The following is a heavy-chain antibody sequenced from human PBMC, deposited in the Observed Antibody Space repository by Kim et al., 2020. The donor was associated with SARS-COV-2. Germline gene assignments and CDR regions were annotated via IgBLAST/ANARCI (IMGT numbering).Heavy chain of an antibody. CDR1: GFILDTYA. Sequence: GGSLRLSCVASGFILDTYAVTWVRQVPGKGLEWVAGISDDGGSTSYAESVRGRFTISRDNSRNTVYLQMNSLRAEDTATYSCARTVW. J-gene: IGHJ3*01. CDR2: ISDDGGST. CDR3: ARTV. V-gene: IGHV3-23*01.